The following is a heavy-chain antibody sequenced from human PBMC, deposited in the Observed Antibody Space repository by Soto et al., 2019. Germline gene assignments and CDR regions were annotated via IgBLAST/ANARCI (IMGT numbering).Heavy chain of an antibody. CDR3: AKEVGMTTERSVPGH. V-gene: IGHV3-30*18. CDR2: MAFDGSGE. D-gene: IGHD3-10*01. J-gene: IGHJ4*02. Sequence: GGSLRLSCAASGFTFSAYGMHWVRQAPGKGLEWVAVMAFDGSGEYYADSVKGRFTISRDNSKYTLYLQMNSLRGEDTAVYYCAKEVGMTTERSVPGHWGRGTLVTVSS. CDR1: GFTFSAYG.